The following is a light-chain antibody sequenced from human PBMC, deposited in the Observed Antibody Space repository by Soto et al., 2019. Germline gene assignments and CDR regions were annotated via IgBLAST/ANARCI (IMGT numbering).Light chain of an antibody. V-gene: IGLV2-14*01. J-gene: IGLJ2*01. CDR2: DVN. CDR3: ISYTTSTSSVI. Sequence: QSVLTQPASVSGSPGQSITISCTRTSSDVGGYNYVSWYQQHPGKAPKLMIYDVNNRPSGVSNRFSGSKSGNTASLTISGLQVEDEADYYCISYTTSTSSVIFGGGTKLTVL. CDR1: SSDVGGYNY.